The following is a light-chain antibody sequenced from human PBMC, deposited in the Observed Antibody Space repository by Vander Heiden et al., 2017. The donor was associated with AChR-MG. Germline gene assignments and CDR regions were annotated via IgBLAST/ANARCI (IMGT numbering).Light chain of an antibody. J-gene: IGKJ1*01. CDR3: LQDYNYPRT. CDR1: QGIRND. Sequence: AIQLTQSPSSLSASVGDRVRITCRASQGIRNDLVWYQQMPGKAPKLLIYSTSTLENGVPSRFSGHGSGTDFTLTISSLQPEDFATYYCLQDYNYPRTFGQGTKVEVK. CDR2: STS. V-gene: IGKV1-6*01.